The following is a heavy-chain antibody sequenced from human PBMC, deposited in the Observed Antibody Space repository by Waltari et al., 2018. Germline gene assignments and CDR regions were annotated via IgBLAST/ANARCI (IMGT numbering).Heavy chain of an antibody. V-gene: IGHV4-38-2*02. J-gene: IGHJ4*02. CDR1: GYSISSGYY. Sequence: QVQLQESGPGLVKPSETLSLTCTVSGYSISSGYYWGWIRPPPGKGLAWMWSIYRRGITYDNPSLKSRVTIAVDTSKNQFSLKLSSVPAADTAVYYCARVRSYYDFWSGYYTWFPGWADYWGQGTLVTVSS. CDR3: ARVRSYYDFWSGYYTWFPGWADY. D-gene: IGHD3-3*01. CDR2: IYRRGIT.